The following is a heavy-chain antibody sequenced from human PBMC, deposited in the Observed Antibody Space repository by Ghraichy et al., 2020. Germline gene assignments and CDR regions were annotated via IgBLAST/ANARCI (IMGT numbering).Heavy chain of an antibody. Sequence: SQTLSLTCTVSGGSISSYYWSWIRQPAGKGLEWIGRIYTSGSTNYNPSLKSRVTMSVDTSKNQFSLKLSSVTAADTAVYYCARDLAPLTLRYFDWLSHAFDIWGQGTMVTVSS. CDR3: ARDLAPLTLRYFDWLSHAFDI. V-gene: IGHV4-4*07. D-gene: IGHD3-9*01. J-gene: IGHJ3*02. CDR2: IYTSGST. CDR1: GGSISSYY.